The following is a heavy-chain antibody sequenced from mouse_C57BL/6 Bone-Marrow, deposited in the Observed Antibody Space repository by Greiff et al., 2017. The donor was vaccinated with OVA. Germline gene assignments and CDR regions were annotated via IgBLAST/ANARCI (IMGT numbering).Heavy chain of an antibody. CDR1: GYTFTSYW. J-gene: IGHJ1*03. CDR2: IDPSDSYT. CDR3: ARQDYGSSFDV. D-gene: IGHD1-1*01. V-gene: IGHV1-69*01. Sequence: QVQLQQPGAELVMPGASVKLSCKASGYTFTSYWMHWVQQRPGQGLEWIGEIDPSDSYTNYNQKFKGKSTLTVDKSSSTAYMQLSSLTSEDSAVYYCARQDYGSSFDVWGTGTTVTVSS.